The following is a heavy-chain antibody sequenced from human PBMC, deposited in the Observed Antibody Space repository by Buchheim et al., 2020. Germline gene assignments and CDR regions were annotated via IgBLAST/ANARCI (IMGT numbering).Heavy chain of an antibody. Sequence: LVESGGDVVQPGGSLRLSCSVSEFTFSNSIIHWVRQAPGKGLEWVTAMSYDGYSKYYADSVKGRFTISGDSYKNALFVQMDSLRPEDTGVYYCAREGGTSGTCGYFDIWGRGTL. J-gene: IGHJ2*01. CDR3: AREGGTSGTCGYFDI. CDR1: EFTFSNSI. V-gene: IGHV3-30-3*01. CDR2: MSYDGYSK. D-gene: IGHD1-26*01.